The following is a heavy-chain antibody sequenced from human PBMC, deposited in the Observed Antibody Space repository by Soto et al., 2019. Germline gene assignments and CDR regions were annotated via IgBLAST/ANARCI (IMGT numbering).Heavy chain of an antibody. CDR2: IWYDGSNK. CDR1: GITFSSYG. CDR3: ASRSDGFDY. J-gene: IGHJ4*02. Sequence: QVQLVESGGGVVQPGRSLRLSCAVSGITFSSYGMHWVRQAPGKGLEWVAVIWYDGSNKNYADSVKGRFTISRDNSKKILYLQMNSLRDEDTAVYYCASRSDGFDYWGQGTLVTVSS. V-gene: IGHV3-33*01.